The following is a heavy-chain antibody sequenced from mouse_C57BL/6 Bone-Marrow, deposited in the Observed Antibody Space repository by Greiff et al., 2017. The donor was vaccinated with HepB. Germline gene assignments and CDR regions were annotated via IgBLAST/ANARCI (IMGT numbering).Heavy chain of an antibody. J-gene: IGHJ4*01. V-gene: IGHV5-12*01. D-gene: IGHD2-5*01. CDR1: GFTFSDYY. CDR2: ISNGGGST. CDR3: ARLGAYYSNLYAMDY. Sequence: EVKLMESGGGLVQPGGSLKLSCAASGFTFSDYYMYWVRQTPEKRLEWVAYISNGGGSTYYPDTVKGRFTISRDNAKNTLYLQMSRLKSEDTAMYYCARLGAYYSNLYAMDYWGQGTSVTVSS.